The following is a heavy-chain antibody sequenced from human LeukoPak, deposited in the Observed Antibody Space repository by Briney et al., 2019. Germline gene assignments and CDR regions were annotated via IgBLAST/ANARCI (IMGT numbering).Heavy chain of an antibody. CDR2: INSDGSST. V-gene: IGHV3-74*01. CDR1: GFTFSSYW. CDR3: ASSPGSPLNYYYYGMDV. D-gene: IGHD3-10*01. J-gene: IGHJ6*02. Sequence: GGSLRLSCAASGFTFSSYWMHWVRQAPGKGLVWVSRINSDGSSTSYADSVKGRFTISRDNAKNTLYLQMNSLRAEDTAVYYCASSPGSPLNYYYYGMDVWGQGTTVTVSS.